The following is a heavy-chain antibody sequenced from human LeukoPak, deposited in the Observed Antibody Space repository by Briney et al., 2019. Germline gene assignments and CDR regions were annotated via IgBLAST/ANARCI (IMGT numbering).Heavy chain of an antibody. CDR2: ISGSGGST. V-gene: IGHV3-23*01. J-gene: IGHJ6*04. CDR3: ARGRYTSSWMDV. Sequence: GGSLRLSCAASGFTFSSYGMTWVRQAPGKGLEWVSGISGSGGSTYYADSVKGRFTISRDNSKNTLYLQMNSLRAEDTAVYYCARGRYTSSWMDVWGKGTTVTISS. CDR1: GFTFSSYG. D-gene: IGHD6-13*01.